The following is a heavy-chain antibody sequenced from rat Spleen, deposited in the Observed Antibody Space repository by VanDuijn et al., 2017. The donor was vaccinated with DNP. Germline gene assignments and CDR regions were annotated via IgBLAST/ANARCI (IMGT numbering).Heavy chain of an antibody. CDR2: ISPSGGST. Sequence: EVQLVESGGGLVQPGRSVKLSCAASGFTFSNYDMAWVRQAPTKGLEWVAAISPSGGSTYYRDSVKGRFTVSRDNAKNTQYLQMDSLRSEDTATYFCTTGLNWFGYWGQGTLVTVSS. CDR3: TTGLNWFGY. CDR1: GFTFSNYD. V-gene: IGHV5S13*01. J-gene: IGHJ3*01.